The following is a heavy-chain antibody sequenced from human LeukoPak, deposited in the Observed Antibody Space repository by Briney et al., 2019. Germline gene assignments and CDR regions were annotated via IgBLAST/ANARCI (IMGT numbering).Heavy chain of an antibody. V-gene: IGHV4-61*02. CDR2: IYTSGST. D-gene: IGHD1-26*01. J-gene: IGHJ4*02. Sequence: SQTLSLTCTVSGGSISSGSYYWSWIRQPAGKGLEWIGRIYTSGSTNYNPSLKSRVTISVDTSKNQFSLKLSSVTAAVTAVYYCARDREIGSGYYFDYWGQGTLVTVSS. CDR1: GGSISSGSYY. CDR3: ARDREIGSGYYFDY.